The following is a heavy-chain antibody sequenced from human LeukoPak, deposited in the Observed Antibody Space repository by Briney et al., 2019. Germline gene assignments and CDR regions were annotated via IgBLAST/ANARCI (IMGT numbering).Heavy chain of an antibody. J-gene: IGHJ4*02. Sequence: GGSLRLSCAASGFTFSSYEMNWVRQAPGKGLEWVSDISSSGSTMYYADSVKGRFTISRDNAKNSLYLQMNSLRAEDTAVYYCARGYYYDSTGYNPFDYWGQGTLVTVSS. CDR3: ARGYYYDSTGYNPFDY. D-gene: IGHD3-22*01. CDR2: ISSSGSTM. V-gene: IGHV3-48*03. CDR1: GFTFSSYE.